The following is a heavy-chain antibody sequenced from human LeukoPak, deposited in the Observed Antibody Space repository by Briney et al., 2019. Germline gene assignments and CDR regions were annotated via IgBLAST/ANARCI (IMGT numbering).Heavy chain of an antibody. J-gene: IGHJ4*02. CDR2: INHSGTT. V-gene: IGHV4-39*07. Sequence: KPSETLSLTCTVSGGSISSNSYYWVWLRQPPGKGLEWIGSINHSGTTYYDLSLESRVTISVDTSKNQFSLKLNSVTAADTAVYYCVREAFKVGARPYYFDYWGQGTLVTVSS. D-gene: IGHD1-26*01. CDR3: VREAFKVGARPYYFDY. CDR1: GGSISSNSYY.